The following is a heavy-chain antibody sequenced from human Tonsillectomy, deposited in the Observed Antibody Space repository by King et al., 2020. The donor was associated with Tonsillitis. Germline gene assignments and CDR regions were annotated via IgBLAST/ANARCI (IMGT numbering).Heavy chain of an antibody. Sequence: VQLVESGGGSVQPGGSLRLSCAASGFTFGTYAMSWVRQAPGKGLEWVSVIYSGGGTTYYADSVKGRFTIYRDNSKNTLYLQVNSLRAEDTAVYYCAKSGSGYSLDYWGQGTLVTVSS. V-gene: IGHV3-23*03. J-gene: IGHJ4*02. CDR2: IYSGGGTT. CDR1: GFTFGTYA. CDR3: AKSGSGYSLDY. D-gene: IGHD3-22*01.